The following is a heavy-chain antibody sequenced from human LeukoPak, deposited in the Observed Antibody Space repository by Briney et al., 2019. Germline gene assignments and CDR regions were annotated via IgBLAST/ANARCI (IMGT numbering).Heavy chain of an antibody. CDR3: ASENYYDSSGHFDY. CDR2: ITHSGST. J-gene: IGHJ4*02. CDR1: GGSFSGYY. V-gene: IGHV4-34*01. D-gene: IGHD3-22*01. Sequence: SETLSLTCAVYGGSFSGYYWSWIRQPPGKGLEWIGEITHSGSTNYNPSLKSRVTISVDTSKNQFSLKLSSVTAADTAVYYCASENYYDSSGHFDYWGQGTLVTVSS.